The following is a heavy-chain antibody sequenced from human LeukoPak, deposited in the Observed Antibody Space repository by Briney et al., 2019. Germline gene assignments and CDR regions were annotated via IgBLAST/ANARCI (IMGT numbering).Heavy chain of an antibody. Sequence: SETLSLTCTVSGGSISSYYWSWIRQPPGKGLEWIGYIYYSGSTNYNPSLKSRVTISVDTSKNQFSLKLSSVTAADTAVYYCARSSLRWHYDYWGQGTLVTVSS. J-gene: IGHJ4*02. CDR1: GGSISSYY. V-gene: IGHV4-59*08. CDR2: IYYSGST. D-gene: IGHD4-23*01. CDR3: ARSSLRWHYDY.